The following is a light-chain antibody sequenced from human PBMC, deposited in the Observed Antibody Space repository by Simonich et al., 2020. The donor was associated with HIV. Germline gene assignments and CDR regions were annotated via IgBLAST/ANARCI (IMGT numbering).Light chain of an antibody. CDR3: QQYYSTPQT. Sequence: DIVMTQSPDSLAVSLGERATINCKSSPSILSSSNNKNYLAWYQQKPGQPPNLLIYWASTRESGVPDRFSGSGSGTDFTLTINSLQTEDVAIYYCQQYYSTPQTFGQGTKVEI. CDR1: PSILSSSNNKNY. J-gene: IGKJ1*01. CDR2: WAS. V-gene: IGKV4-1*01.